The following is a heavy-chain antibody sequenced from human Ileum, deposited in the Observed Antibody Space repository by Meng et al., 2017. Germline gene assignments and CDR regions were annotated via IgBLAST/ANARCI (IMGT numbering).Heavy chain of an antibody. D-gene: IGHD3-22*01. CDR1: GTW. J-gene: IGHJ4*02. CDR2: IFQSGRT. CDR3: ATSNDRDVYYLGY. V-gene: IGHV4-4*01. Sequence: HAQAPAWARELWKPPGTLSLPCAVSGTWWSLVRQPPGKGLEWIGEIFQSGRTNYNPSLKSRVTISIDKSKSQISLQLSAVTAADTAVYSCATSNDRDVYYLGYWGQGTLVTVSS.